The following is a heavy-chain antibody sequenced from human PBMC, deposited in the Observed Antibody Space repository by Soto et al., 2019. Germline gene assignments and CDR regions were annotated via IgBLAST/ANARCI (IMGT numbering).Heavy chain of an antibody. CDR2: INHSGST. J-gene: IGHJ6*03. CDR3: AREGLYCSGGSCYLNYYYYYMDV. Sequence: SETLSRTCAVYGGSFSGYYWSWIRQRPGKGLEWIGEINHSGSTNYNPSLKSRVTISVDTSKNQFSLKLSSVTAADTAVYYCAREGLYCSGGSCYLNYYYYYMDVWGKGTTVTVS. CDR1: GGSFSGYY. V-gene: IGHV4-34*01. D-gene: IGHD2-15*01.